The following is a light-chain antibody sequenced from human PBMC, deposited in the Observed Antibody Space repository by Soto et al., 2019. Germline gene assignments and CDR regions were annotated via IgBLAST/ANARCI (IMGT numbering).Light chain of an antibody. J-gene: IGKJ1*01. V-gene: IGKV1-5*01. CDR3: QQYNTYWT. Sequence: DIEMSQSPSTVSASVGDRVTITCRASQSISSWLAWYQQKPGKAPELLIYDASSLEGGVPSRFSGSGSGTEFTLTISSLQPDDFATYFCQQYNTYWTFGQGTKVEIK. CDR2: DAS. CDR1: QSISSW.